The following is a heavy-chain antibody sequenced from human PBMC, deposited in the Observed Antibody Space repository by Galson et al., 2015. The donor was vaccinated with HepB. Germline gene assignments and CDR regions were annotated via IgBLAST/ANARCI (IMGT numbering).Heavy chain of an antibody. J-gene: IGHJ4*02. D-gene: IGHD3-10*02. CDR2: ISSDGIDK. CDR1: GFIFSSYA. CDR3: ASPLAQNNYVSLGFDY. Sequence: SLRLSCAASGFIFSSYAMHWIRQGPGKGLEWVAVISSDGIDKYYADSVKGRFTISRDNSKDTLYLQMNSLRVEDTAVYYCASPLAQNNYVSLGFDYWGQGTLVTVSS. V-gene: IGHV3-30-3*01.